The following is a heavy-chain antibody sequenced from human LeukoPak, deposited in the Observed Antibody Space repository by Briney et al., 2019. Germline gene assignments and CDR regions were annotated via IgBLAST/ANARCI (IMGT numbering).Heavy chain of an antibody. CDR3: ARRDSSGYYHASNYYGMDV. D-gene: IGHD3-22*01. J-gene: IGHJ6*02. V-gene: IGHV1-46*01. Sequence: GASVKVSCKASGYTFPSYFMHWVRQAPGQGLEWMGIINPTGGSTTYAQKFQGRVTMTRDTSTSTVYMELSSLRSEDTAVYYCARRDSSGYYHASNYYGMDVWGQGTTVTVSS. CDR2: INPTGGST. CDR1: GYTFPSYF.